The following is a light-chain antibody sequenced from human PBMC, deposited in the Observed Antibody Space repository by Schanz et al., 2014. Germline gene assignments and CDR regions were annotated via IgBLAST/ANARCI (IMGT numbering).Light chain of an antibody. CDR3: HQYINSPFT. Sequence: EIVLTQSPGTLSLSPGERATLSCRASQSVSSSYLAWYQQKPGQAPRLLIYGASNRATGIPDRFSGSGSGTDFTLTISRLEPEDFAVYYCHQYINSPFTFGPGTKLDLK. CDR2: GAS. CDR1: QSVSSSY. J-gene: IGKJ3*01. V-gene: IGKV3-20*01.